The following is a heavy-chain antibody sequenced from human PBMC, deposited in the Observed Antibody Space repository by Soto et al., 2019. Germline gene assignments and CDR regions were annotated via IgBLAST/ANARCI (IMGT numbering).Heavy chain of an antibody. Sequence: QVQLVQSGAEVKKPGSSVKVSCKASGGTFSSYTISWVRQAPGQGLEWMGRIIPILGIANYAQKFQGRVTITAVNSTSTAYMELSSLRSEATAVYYCASGITMVRGDGDYWGQGTLVTVSS. D-gene: IGHD3-10*01. CDR3: ASGITMVRGDGDY. V-gene: IGHV1-69*02. CDR1: GGTFSSYT. J-gene: IGHJ4*02. CDR2: IIPILGIA.